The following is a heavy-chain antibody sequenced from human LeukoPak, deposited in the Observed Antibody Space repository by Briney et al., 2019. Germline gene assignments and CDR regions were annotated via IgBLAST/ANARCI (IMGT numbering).Heavy chain of an antibody. Sequence: TGGSLRLSCAATGFTVSSNYMSWVRQAPGKGLEWVANIKQDGSEKYYVDSVKGRFTISRDNAKNSLYLQMNSLRAEDTAVYYCARRYGSGSYIHWGQGTLVTVSS. CDR1: GFTVSSNY. CDR2: IKQDGSEK. V-gene: IGHV3-7*01. D-gene: IGHD3-10*01. CDR3: ARRYGSGSYIH. J-gene: IGHJ4*02.